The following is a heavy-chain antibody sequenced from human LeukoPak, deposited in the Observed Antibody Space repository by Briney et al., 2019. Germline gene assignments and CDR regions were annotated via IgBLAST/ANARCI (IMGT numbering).Heavy chain of an antibody. CDR1: GFAVGSKY. V-gene: IGHV3-48*01. Sequence: PGGSLRLSCAASGFAVGSKYMSWVRQAPGKGLEWVSYISSASNTIYYADSVRGRFTISRDNGKSSLYLQMNSLRADDTAVYYCARVVPLLYGSGSSFYFDSWGQGTLVTVSS. J-gene: IGHJ4*02. D-gene: IGHD3-10*01. CDR2: ISSASNTI. CDR3: ARVVPLLYGSGSSFYFDS.